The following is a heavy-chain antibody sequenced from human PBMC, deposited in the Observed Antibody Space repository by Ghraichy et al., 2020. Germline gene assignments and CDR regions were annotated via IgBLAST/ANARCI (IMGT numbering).Heavy chain of an antibody. V-gene: IGHV3-48*01. CDR3: VRRMANSDGEFDY. J-gene: IGHJ4*02. CDR2: ISPSSNAR. CDR1: GFTFSDYN. D-gene: IGHD5-24*01. Sequence: GGSLRLSCAASGFTFSDYNMNWVRQAPGKGLEWVSFISPSSNARYYADSVKGRFTISRDNAKSSLYLQMNSLRVEDTAVYHCVRRMANSDGEFDYWGQGALVTVSS.